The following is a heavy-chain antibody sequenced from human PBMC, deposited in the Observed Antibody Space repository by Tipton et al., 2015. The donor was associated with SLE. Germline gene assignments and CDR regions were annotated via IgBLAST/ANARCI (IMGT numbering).Heavy chain of an antibody. V-gene: IGHV4-4*09. Sequence: TLSLTCAVYGGSFSGYYWSWIRQPAGKGLEWIGYIYTSGSTNYNPSLKSRVTISVDTSKNQFSLKLSSVTAADTAVYYCARGYYGSGKHDLWGRGTLVTVSS. CDR1: GGSFSGYY. CDR2: IYTSGST. D-gene: IGHD3-10*01. J-gene: IGHJ2*01. CDR3: ARGYYGSGKHDL.